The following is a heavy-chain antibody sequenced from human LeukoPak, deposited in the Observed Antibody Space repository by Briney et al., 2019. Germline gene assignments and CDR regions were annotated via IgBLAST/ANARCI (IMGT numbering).Heavy chain of an antibody. CDR2: RRYDGSNK. Sequence: PGGSLRLSCAASGFTFSSYGMHWVRQAPGKGLEWVAFRRYDGSNKFYADSVKGRFTISRDNSKNTLYLQMNSLRVGDTAVYYCAKGPGYYPTYVDYWGQGTLVTVSS. J-gene: IGHJ4*02. V-gene: IGHV3-30*02. CDR1: GFTFSSYG. CDR3: AKGPGYYPTYVDY. D-gene: IGHD3-22*01.